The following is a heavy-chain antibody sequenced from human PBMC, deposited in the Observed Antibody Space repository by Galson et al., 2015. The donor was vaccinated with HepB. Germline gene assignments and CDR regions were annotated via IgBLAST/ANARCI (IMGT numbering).Heavy chain of an antibody. CDR2: IDWNSRNI. D-gene: IGHD1-1*01. CDR3: AKGACAGPNCYIDY. CDR1: GFTYEDYP. Sequence: SLRLSCAASGFTYEDYPMHWVRQIPGKGLEWVSGIDWNSRNIAYADSVKGRFSISRDNAEKSLYLQMNTLRPEDTAIYFCAKGACAGPNCYIDYWGQGTLVTVSS. J-gene: IGHJ4*02. V-gene: IGHV3-9*01.